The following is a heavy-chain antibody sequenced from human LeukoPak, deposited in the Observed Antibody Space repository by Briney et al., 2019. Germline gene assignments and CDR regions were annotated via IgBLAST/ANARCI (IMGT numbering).Heavy chain of an antibody. CDR3: ARNAYCSSTSCYAYYYYYYGMDV. CDR1: GFTFSSYR. Sequence: KPGGSLRLSCAASGFTFSSYRMNWVRQAPGKGLEWVSSISSSSSYIYYADSVKGRFTISRDNAKNSLYLQMNSLRAEDTAVYYCARNAYCSSTSCYAYYYYYYGMDVWGQGTTVTVSS. CDR2: ISSSSSYI. V-gene: IGHV3-21*01. J-gene: IGHJ6*02. D-gene: IGHD2-2*01.